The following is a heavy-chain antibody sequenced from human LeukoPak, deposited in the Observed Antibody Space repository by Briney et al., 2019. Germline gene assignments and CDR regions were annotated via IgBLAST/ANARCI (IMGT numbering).Heavy chain of an antibody. CDR2: IGDSGSGG. D-gene: IGHD4-23*01. J-gene: IGHJ4*02. CDR1: GFNFNYFA. CDR3: SRIKYGGNSGYHFDY. Sequence: GGSLRLSCSASGFNFNYFAMSWVRQAPGKRLEWVSTIGDSGSGGSYADSVRGRFTISRDNSKNVVYLQMHSLRVDDSAVYYCSRIKYGGNSGYHFDYWGQGTLVTVSS. V-gene: IGHV3-23*01.